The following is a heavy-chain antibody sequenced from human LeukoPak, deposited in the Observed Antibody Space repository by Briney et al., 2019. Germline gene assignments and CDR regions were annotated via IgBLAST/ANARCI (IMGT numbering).Heavy chain of an antibody. J-gene: IGHJ4*02. CDR3: AAIYCSSSSCYAFDY. V-gene: IGHV3-23*01. D-gene: IGHD2-2*01. Sequence: GGSLRLSCAAPGFTFSNYAMSWVRQARGKGLEWVSAMSGSGSSTYYADSVKGRFTISRDNSKNTLHLQMNSLRVEDTAVYYCAAIYCSSSSCYAFDYWGQGTLVTVSS. CDR2: MSGSGSST. CDR1: GFTFSNYA.